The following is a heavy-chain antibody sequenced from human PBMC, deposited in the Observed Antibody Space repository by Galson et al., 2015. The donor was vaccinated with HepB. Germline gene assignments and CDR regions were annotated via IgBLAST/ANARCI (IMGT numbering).Heavy chain of an antibody. V-gene: IGHV1-69*10. CDR2: IIPILGIA. J-gene: IGHJ4*02. Sequence: SVKVSCKASGGTFSSYAISWVRQAPGQGLEWMGGIIPILGIANYAQKFQGRVTITADTSTSTAYMELRSLRSDDTAVYYCATKEGLSGYEGHYFDYWGQGTLVTVSS. D-gene: IGHD5-12*01. CDR3: ATKEGLSGYEGHYFDY. CDR1: GGTFSSYA.